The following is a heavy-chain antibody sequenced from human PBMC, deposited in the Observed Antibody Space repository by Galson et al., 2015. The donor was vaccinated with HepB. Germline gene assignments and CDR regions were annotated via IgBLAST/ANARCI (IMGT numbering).Heavy chain of an antibody. CDR1: GYTFTSYG. V-gene: IGHV1-18*04. CDR2: ISAYNGNT. D-gene: IGHD2-15*01. J-gene: IGHJ6*02. Sequence: SVKVSCKASGYTFTSYGISWVRQAPGQGLEWMGWISAYNGNTNYAQKLQGRVTMTTDTSTSTAYMELRSLRSDDTAVYYCARDRERYCSGGSCSSYGMDVWGQGTTVTVSS. CDR3: ARDRERYCSGGSCSSYGMDV.